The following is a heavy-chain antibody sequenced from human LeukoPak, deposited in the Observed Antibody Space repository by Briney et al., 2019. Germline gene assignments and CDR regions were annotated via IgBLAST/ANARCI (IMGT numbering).Heavy chain of an antibody. CDR1: GLTFSSYA. CDR3: ARDHYYDSSGYLDY. J-gene: IGHJ4*02. D-gene: IGHD3-22*01. V-gene: IGHV3-30*04. CDR2: ISYDGSNK. Sequence: GRSLRLSCAASGLTFSSYAMHWVRQAPGKGLEWVAVISYDGSNKYYADSVKGRFTISRDNSKNTLYLQMNSLRAEDTAVYYCARDHYYDSSGYLDYWGQGTLVTVSS.